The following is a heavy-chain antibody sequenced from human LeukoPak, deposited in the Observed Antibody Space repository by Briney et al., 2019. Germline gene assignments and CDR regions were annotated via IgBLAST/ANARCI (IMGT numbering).Heavy chain of an antibody. CDR3: ARASSITMVRGAHYYYYYYMDV. CDR1: GFTFSSYW. V-gene: IGHV3-74*01. Sequence: GGSLRLSCAAYGFTFSSYWMHWVRQAPGKGLVWVSRINSDGSSTSYAVPVKGRFTISRDNAKNTLYLQMNSLRAEDTAVYYCARASSITMVRGAHYYYYYYMDVWGKGTTVTISS. J-gene: IGHJ6*03. CDR2: INSDGSST. D-gene: IGHD3-10*01.